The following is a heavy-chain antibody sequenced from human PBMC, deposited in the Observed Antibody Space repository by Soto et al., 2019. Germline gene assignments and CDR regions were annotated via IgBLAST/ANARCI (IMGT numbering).Heavy chain of an antibody. V-gene: IGHV3-53*01. CDR2: IWSAGLT. CDR3: ARELPPDL. D-gene: IGHD2-15*01. CDR1: GFTVSSKY. J-gene: IGHJ5*02. Sequence: GGSLRLSCAASGFTVSSKYMNWVRQAPGKGLEWVSIIWSAGLTYYADSVRGRFTISRDISKNILFLQMNNLRAEDSAIYYCARELPPDLWGQGTLVTV.